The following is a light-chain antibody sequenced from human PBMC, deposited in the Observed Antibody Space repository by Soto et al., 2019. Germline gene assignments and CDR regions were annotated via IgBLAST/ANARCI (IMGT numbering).Light chain of an antibody. CDR3: ASYTSRTSVV. CDR1: SSDVGRYNY. J-gene: IGLJ2*01. CDR2: EVS. Sequence: QSALTQPASVSGSPGQSITISCTGTSSDVGRYNYVSWYQQYPGKAPKLILFEVSIRPSGVSNRFSGSKSGTTASLTISGLQIEDEADYYCASYTSRTSVVFGGGTKVTVL. V-gene: IGLV2-14*01.